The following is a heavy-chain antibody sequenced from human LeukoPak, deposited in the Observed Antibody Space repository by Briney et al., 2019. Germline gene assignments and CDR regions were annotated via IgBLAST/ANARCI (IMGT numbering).Heavy chain of an antibody. CDR2: INPSGGST. CDR1: GYTFTSYY. V-gene: IGHV1-46*01. J-gene: IGHJ4*02. Sequence: GASVKVSCKASGYTFTSYYMHWVRQAPGQGLEWMGIINPSGGSTSYAQKFQGRVTMTRDMSTSTVYMELSSLRSEDTAVYYCARDAGLIAAAGSLYYWGQGTLVTVSS. CDR3: ARDAGLIAAAGSLYY. D-gene: IGHD6-13*01.